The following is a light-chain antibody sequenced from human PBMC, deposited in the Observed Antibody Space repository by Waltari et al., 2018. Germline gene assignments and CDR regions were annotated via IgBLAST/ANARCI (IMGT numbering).Light chain of an antibody. CDR2: KDS. J-gene: IGLJ3*02. Sequence: SHELTQPPSVSVSPGQTARITCSGDALSRQYAYWYQQKAGQAPVAVICKDSERPSGIPERFSGSTSGTTVTLTISGVQAEDEADYYCQTTDRSGAWAFGGGTKLTVL. CDR3: QTTDRSGAWA. CDR1: ALSRQY. V-gene: IGLV3-25*03.